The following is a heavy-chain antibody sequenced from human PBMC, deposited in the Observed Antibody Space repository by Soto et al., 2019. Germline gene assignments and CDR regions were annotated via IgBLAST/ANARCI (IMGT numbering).Heavy chain of an antibody. CDR2: ISAYNGNT. D-gene: IGHD3-9*01. Sequence: ASVKVSCKASGYTFTSYGISWVRQAPGQGLEWMGWISAYNGNTNYAQKLQGRVTVTTDTSTSTAYMELRSLRSDDTAVYYCARVGKYYDILTGPLPPFDPWGQGTLVTVSS. V-gene: IGHV1-18*01. J-gene: IGHJ5*02. CDR3: ARVGKYYDILTGPLPPFDP. CDR1: GYTFTSYG.